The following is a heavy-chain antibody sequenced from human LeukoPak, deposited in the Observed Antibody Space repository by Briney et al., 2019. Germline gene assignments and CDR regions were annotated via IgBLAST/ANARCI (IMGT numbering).Heavy chain of an antibody. CDR3: ARVVPSQWRVSGDAFDI. Sequence: GASVKVSCKASGYTFTGYYMHWVRQAPGQGLEWMGWINPNSGGTNYAQKFQGRVTMTRDTSISTAYMELSRLRSDDTAVYYCARVVPSQWRVSGDAFDIWGQGTMVTVSS. CDR2: INPNSGGT. CDR1: GYTFTGYY. J-gene: IGHJ3*02. V-gene: IGHV1-2*02. D-gene: IGHD6-19*01.